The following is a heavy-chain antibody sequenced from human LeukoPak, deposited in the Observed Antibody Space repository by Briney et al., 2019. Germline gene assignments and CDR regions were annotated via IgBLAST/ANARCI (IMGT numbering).Heavy chain of an antibody. CDR1: GYTFIRHW. V-gene: IGHV1-46*01. CDR3: ARGLEGN. J-gene: IGHJ4*02. D-gene: IGHD3-3*01. CDR2: INPTGTAT. Sequence: GASVKVSCKASGYTFIRHWMHWLRLAPGQGLEWVGLINPTGTATLYAQKFQGRITLTRDMSTSTDYMELRSVKSEDKAVYYCARGLEGNWGQGTLVTVSS.